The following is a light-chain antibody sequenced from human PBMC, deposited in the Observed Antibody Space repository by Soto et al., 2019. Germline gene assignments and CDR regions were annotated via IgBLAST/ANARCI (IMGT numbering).Light chain of an antibody. CDR1: SLDVGAYNY. V-gene: IGLV2-14*03. CDR3: SSYTSSSTLVFV. J-gene: IGLJ1*01. Sequence: QSALTQPASVSGPPGQSFTISCTGTSLDVGAYNYFSWYQYHPGKAPKLMIYDVSNRPSGVSTRFSGSKSGNTASLTISGLQAEDEADYYCSSYTSSSTLVFVFGTGTKLTVL. CDR2: DVS.